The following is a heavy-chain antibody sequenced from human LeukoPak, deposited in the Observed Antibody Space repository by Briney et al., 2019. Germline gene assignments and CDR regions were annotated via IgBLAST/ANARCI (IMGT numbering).Heavy chain of an antibody. CDR3: ARGLGSGYDFDY. J-gene: IGHJ4*02. V-gene: IGHV1-3*03. CDR1: GYTFTSYG. D-gene: IGHD3-22*01. Sequence: SVKVSCKASGYTFTSYGISWVRQAPGQGLEWMGWINAGNGNTKYSQEFQGRVTITRDTSASTAYMELSSLRSEDMAVYYCARGLGSGYDFDYWGQGTLVTVSS. CDR2: INAGNGNT.